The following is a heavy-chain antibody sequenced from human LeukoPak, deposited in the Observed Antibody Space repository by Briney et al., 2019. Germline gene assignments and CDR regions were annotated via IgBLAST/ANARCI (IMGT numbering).Heavy chain of an antibody. J-gene: IGHJ5*02. CDR2: IYTSGST. CDR3: ARDGASYYFDSSGYYYVPHYFDP. D-gene: IGHD3-22*01. CDR1: GGSISSGSYF. Sequence: PSETLSLTCTVSGGSISSGSYFWSWIRQPAGKGLEWIGRIYTSGSTNYNPSLKSRVTISVDTSKNQFSLKLTSVTAADTAVYYCARDGASYYFDSSGYYYVPHYFDPWGQGTLVTVSS. V-gene: IGHV4-61*02.